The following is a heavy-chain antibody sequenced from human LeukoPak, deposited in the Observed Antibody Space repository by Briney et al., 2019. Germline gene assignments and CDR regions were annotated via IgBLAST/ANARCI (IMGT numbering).Heavy chain of an antibody. CDR2: IKQDGSEK. CDR1: GCPFSRYW. CDR3: ARGWALDP. D-gene: IGHD5-24*01. V-gene: IGHV3-7*05. Sequence: GGSLRLSCAASGCPFSRYWLSWVRQAPGKGLEWVANIKQDGSEKYYVDSVKGRFTISRDNAKNSLYLQMNSLRVEDTAVYYCARGWALDPWGQGTLVTVSS. J-gene: IGHJ5*02.